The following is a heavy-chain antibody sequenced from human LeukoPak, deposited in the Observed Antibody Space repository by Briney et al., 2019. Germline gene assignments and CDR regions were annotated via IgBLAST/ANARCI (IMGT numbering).Heavy chain of an antibody. CDR1: GGSFSGYY. CDR2: INHSGST. V-gene: IGHV4-34*01. J-gene: IGHJ6*02. CDR3: ARGRRVAAGTPYYYGMDV. Sequence: SETLSLTCAVYGGSFSGYYWSWIRQPPGKGLEWIGEINHSGSTNYNPSLKSRVTISVDTSKNQFSLKLSSVTAADTAVYYCARGRRVAAGTPYYYGMDVWGQGTTVTVSS. D-gene: IGHD6-13*01.